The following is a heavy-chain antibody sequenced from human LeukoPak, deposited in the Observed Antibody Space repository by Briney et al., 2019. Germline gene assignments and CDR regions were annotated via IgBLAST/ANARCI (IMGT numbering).Heavy chain of an antibody. D-gene: IGHD6-6*01. CDR3: TTDFSRGAARPG. Sequence: GGSLRLSCAASGFIFSDYYMTWIRQTPGKGLEWVGRIKSKTDGGTTDYAAPVKGRFTISRDDSKNTLYLQMNSLKTEDTAVYYCTTDFSRGAARPGWGQGTLVTVSS. CDR2: IKSKTDGGTT. J-gene: IGHJ4*02. V-gene: IGHV3-15*01. CDR1: GFIFSDYY.